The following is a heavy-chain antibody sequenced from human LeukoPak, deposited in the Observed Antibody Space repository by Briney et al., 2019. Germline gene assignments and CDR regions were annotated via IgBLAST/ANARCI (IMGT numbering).Heavy chain of an antibody. D-gene: IGHD3-10*01. CDR1: GFTFSSYA. Sequence: WGSLRLSCAASGFTFSSYALSWVRQAPGKGLEGVSAISGSGGTTYYADSVKGRLTISRDNAKNSLSLQMNSLRAEDTAVYYCARDDGKGGSGSYHYWGQGTLVTVSS. V-gene: IGHV3-23*01. CDR3: ARDDGKGGSGSYHY. J-gene: IGHJ4*02. CDR2: ISGSGGTT.